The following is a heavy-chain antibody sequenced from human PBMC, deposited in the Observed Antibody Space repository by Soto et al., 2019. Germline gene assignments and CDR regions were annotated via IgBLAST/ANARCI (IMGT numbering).Heavy chain of an antibody. J-gene: IGHJ4*02. V-gene: IGHV4-59*08. CDR2: IDYNGVA. Sequence: SSETPSPPCTVSGGSITGLYWGWVRQPPRRGLEWIGYIDYNGVADYSPSLKSRVFISIDTSRNQFSLRLNSMTAADTAIYFCARHFTGVCSGGPCPYYYDFWGQGILVTVSS. CDR3: ARHFTGVCSGGPCPYYYDF. CDR1: GGSITGLY. D-gene: IGHD2-15*01.